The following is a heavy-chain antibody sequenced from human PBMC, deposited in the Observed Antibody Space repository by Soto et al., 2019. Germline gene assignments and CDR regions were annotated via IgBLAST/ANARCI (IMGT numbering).Heavy chain of an antibody. V-gene: IGHV4-34*01. CDR2: INHSGST. J-gene: IGHJ6*03. CDR1: GGSFSGYY. Sequence: SETLSLTCAVYGGSFSGYYWSWIRQPPGKGLEWIGEINHSGSTNYNPSLKSRVTISVDTSKNQFSLKLSPVTAADTAVYYCARGGSSYYYYYMDVWGKGTTVTVSS. CDR3: ARGGSSYYYYYMDV.